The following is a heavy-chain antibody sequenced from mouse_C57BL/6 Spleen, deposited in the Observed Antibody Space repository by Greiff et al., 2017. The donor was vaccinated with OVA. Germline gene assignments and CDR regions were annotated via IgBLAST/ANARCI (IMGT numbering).Heavy chain of an antibody. Sequence: EVKLVESGGGLVKPGGSLKLSCAASGFTFSSYTMSWVRQTPEKRLEWVATISGGGGNTYYPDSVKGRFTISRDNAKNTLYLQMSSLRSEDTALYYCARQGGNYFSWFAYWGQGTLVTVSA. CDR2: ISGGGGNT. CDR3: ARQGGNYFSWFAY. CDR1: GFTFSSYT. V-gene: IGHV5-9*01. D-gene: IGHD2-1*01. J-gene: IGHJ3*01.